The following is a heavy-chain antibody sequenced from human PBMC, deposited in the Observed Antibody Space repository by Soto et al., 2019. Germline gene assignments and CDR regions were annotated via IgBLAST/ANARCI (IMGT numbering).Heavy chain of an antibody. CDR3: ARHGENSGSYSEYFQH. CDR1: GDSISSSTYF. J-gene: IGHJ1*01. D-gene: IGHD1-26*01. Sequence: PSETLSLTCTVSGDSISSSTYFWGWIRQPPGKVLEWIGIVDYSGTTYYTTSLKTRATISVDTSKNQFSLKLSSVTAADTAVYYCARHGENSGSYSEYFQHWGQGTLVTVSS. V-gene: IGHV4-39*01. CDR2: VDYSGTT.